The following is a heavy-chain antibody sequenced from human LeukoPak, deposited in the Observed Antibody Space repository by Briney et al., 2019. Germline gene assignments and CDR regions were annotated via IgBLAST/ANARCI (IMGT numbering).Heavy chain of an antibody. CDR2: ISSSGSTI. Sequence: GGSLRLSCAASGFTFSDYYMSWIRQAPGKGLEWVSYISSSGSTIYYADSVKGRFTISRDNAKNSLYLQMNSLRAEDTAVYYSLVDTAMVTGNWFDPCGQGTLVTVSS. D-gene: IGHD5-18*01. V-gene: IGHV3-11*01. CDR3: LVDTAMVTGNWFDP. CDR1: GFTFSDYY. J-gene: IGHJ5*02.